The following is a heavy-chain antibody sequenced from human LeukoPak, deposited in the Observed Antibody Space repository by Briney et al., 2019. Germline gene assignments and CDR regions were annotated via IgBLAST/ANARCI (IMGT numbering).Heavy chain of an antibody. D-gene: IGHD5-24*01. Sequence: SSVKVSCKTSGGTFSSYGISWVRQAPGQGLEWLGGIIPIFGTANYAQKFQGRVTIIADESTSTGYMELSSLRSDDTAVYYCARVEGRDSYTDWGQGTLVTVSS. J-gene: IGHJ4*02. CDR2: IIPIFGTA. CDR1: GGTFSSYG. CDR3: ARVEGRDSYTD. V-gene: IGHV1-69*01.